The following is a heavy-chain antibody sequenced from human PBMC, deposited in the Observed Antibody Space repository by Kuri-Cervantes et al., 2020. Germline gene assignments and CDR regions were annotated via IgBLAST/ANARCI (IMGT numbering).Heavy chain of an antibody. CDR2: IWYDGSKK. CDR3: AKDRVGATHNWFDP. CDR1: GFTFSVYG. V-gene: IGHV3-30*02. Sequence: GESLKISCAASGFTFSVYGMYWVRQAPGNGLEWVAVIWYDGSKKYYADSVKGRFTISRDNSKNTLYLQMNSLRAEDTAVYYCAKDRVGATHNWFDPWGQGTLVTVSS. J-gene: IGHJ5*02. D-gene: IGHD1-26*01.